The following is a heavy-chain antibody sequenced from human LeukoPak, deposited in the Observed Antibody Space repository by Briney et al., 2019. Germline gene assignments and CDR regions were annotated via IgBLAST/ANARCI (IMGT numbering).Heavy chain of an antibody. CDR1: GFTFTTYG. V-gene: IGHV3-33*01. J-gene: IGHJ4*02. CDR2: IWYDGSSE. D-gene: IGHD6-13*01. Sequence: PGGSLRLSCAASGFTFTTYGMHWVRQAPGKGLEWVALIWYDGSSEYYAESVKGRFTISRDNSKNTVYLQMNSLGAEDTAVYYCARDRLSSSQNNYFDYWGQGTLVTVSS. CDR3: ARDRLSSSQNNYFDY.